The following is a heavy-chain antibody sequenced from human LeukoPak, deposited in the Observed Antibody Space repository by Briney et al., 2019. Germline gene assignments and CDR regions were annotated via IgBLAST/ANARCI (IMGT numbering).Heavy chain of an antibody. CDR2: IYNSGNT. V-gene: IGHV4-39*01. J-gene: IGHJ3*02. CDR3: ARGPEYCSGNRCYWNAYDI. CDR1: GGSISSGSYY. D-gene: IGHD2-15*01. Sequence: SETLSLTCTVSGGSISSGSYYWGWLRQPPGKGLVWIVRIYNSGNTYYNPSLKSRVTISVHTSKNQFSLNLTSVTATDTAVYYCARGPEYCSGNRCYWNAYDIWGQGTMVTVSS.